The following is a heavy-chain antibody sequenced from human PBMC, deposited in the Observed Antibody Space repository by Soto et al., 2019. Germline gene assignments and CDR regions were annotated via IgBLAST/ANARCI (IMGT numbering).Heavy chain of an antibody. Sequence: LSLTCTVSGGSISSGGYYWSWIRQHPGKGLEWIGYIYYSGSTYYNPSLKSRVTISVDTSKNQFSLKLSSVTAADTAVYYCARDQGRHDFWSGSSPRFDYWGQGTLVTVSS. D-gene: IGHD3-3*01. V-gene: IGHV4-31*03. CDR3: ARDQGRHDFWSGSSPRFDY. J-gene: IGHJ4*02. CDR1: GGSISSGGYY. CDR2: IYYSGST.